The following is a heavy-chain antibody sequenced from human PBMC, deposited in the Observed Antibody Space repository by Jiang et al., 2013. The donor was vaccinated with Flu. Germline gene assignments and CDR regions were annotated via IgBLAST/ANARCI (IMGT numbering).Heavy chain of an antibody. V-gene: IGHV4-34*01. Sequence: LLKPSETLSLTCAVYGGSFSGYYWVWVRQPPGQGLEWIGNIYYSGGTFYNPSLESRLTISIDTSKNQFSLRLRSVTAADTAIYFCARDGGTDYYFDSWGPGTLVTVSS. J-gene: IGHJ4*02. CDR2: IYYSGGT. CDR3: ARDGGTDYYFDS. CDR1: GGSFSGYY. D-gene: IGHD3-16*01.